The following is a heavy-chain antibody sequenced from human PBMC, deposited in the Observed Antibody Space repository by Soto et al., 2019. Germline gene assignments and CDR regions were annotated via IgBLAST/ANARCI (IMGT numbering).Heavy chain of an antibody. V-gene: IGHV4-34*01. Sequence: SETLSLTCAVYGGSFSGYYWSWIRQPPGKGLEWIGEINHSGSTNYNPSLKSRVTISVDTSKNQFSLKLSSVAAADTAVYYCARGREYSSSPRGFFEMDVWGQGTTVTVSS. J-gene: IGHJ6*02. CDR3: ARGREYSSSPRGFFEMDV. CDR2: INHSGST. D-gene: IGHD6-6*01. CDR1: GGSFSGYY.